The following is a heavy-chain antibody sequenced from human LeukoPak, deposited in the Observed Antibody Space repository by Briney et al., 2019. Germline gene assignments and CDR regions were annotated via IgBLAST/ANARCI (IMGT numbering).Heavy chain of an antibody. CDR3: ARFVGACSGGSCYSDY. V-gene: IGHV5-51*01. CDR2: IYPGDSDT. CDR1: GYNFTSYW. D-gene: IGHD2-15*01. Sequence: GESLKISCKASGYNFTSYWIGWVRQVPGKGLEWMGIIYPGDSDTRYSPSFQGQVTISADKSINTAYLQWNSLKASDTAMYYCARFVGACSGGSCYSDYWGQGTLVTVSS. J-gene: IGHJ4*02.